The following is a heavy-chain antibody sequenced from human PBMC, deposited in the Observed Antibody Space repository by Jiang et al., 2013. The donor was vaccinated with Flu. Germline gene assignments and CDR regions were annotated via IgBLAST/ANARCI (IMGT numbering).Heavy chain of an antibody. V-gene: IGHV1-18*04. CDR3: AKGGRERYDP. Sequence: SGAEVKKPGASAKVSCKASGYTFNNYEISWMRQAPGQGLEWVGWINTYTGDTNYAPNLRGRVTITTDTSTTTAYMELRSLRSDDTAVYYCAKGGRERYDPWGQGTLVTVSS. D-gene: IGHD3-10*01. CDR1: GYTFNNYE. J-gene: IGHJ5*02. CDR2: INTYTGDT.